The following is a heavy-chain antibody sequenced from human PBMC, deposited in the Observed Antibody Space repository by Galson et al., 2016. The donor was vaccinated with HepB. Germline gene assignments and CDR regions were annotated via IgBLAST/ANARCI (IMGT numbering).Heavy chain of an antibody. CDR1: GGSISSRSYY. Sequence: SETLSLTCTVSGGSISSRSYYWGWTRQPPGKGLEWIGTIDYSGTTYYNPSLKSRVTMSVDTSKNQFSLKLSSVTAADTAVYYCVRLLEKKGYYYYYGMDVWGHGTTVTFSS. V-gene: IGHV4-39*01. J-gene: IGHJ6*02. CDR2: IDYSGTT. CDR3: VRLLEKKGYYYYYGMDV. D-gene: IGHD1-1*01.